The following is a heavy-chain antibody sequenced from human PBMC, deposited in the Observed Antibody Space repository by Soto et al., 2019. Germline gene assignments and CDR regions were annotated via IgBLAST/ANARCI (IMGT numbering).Heavy chain of an antibody. CDR3: ARGGSSGLYFDY. CDR1: GFTFGSYG. J-gene: IGHJ4*02. Sequence: QVQLVESGGGVVQPGRSLRLSCAASGFTFGSYGMHWVRQAPGKGLEWVAVIWYDGSNKYYADSVKGRFTISRDNSKNTLYLQMNSLRAEDTAVYYCARGGSSGLYFDYWGQGTLVTVSS. CDR2: IWYDGSNK. V-gene: IGHV3-33*01. D-gene: IGHD3-16*01.